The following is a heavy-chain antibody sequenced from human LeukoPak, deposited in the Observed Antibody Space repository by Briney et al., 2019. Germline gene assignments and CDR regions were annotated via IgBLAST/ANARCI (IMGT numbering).Heavy chain of an antibody. Sequence: SETLSLTCTVSGGSISSGGYYWSWIRQHPGKGLEWIGYIYYSGSTYYNPSLKSRVTISVDTSKNQFSLKLSSVTAANTAVYYCARDLGPLGAFDIWGQGTMVTVSS. V-gene: IGHV4-31*03. CDR2: IYYSGST. CDR3: ARDLGPLGAFDI. CDR1: GGSISSGGYY. J-gene: IGHJ3*02.